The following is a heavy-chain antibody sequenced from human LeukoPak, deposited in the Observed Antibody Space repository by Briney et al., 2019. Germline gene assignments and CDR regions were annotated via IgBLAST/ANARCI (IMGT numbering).Heavy chain of an antibody. V-gene: IGHV3-7*03. CDR1: GFSFSSYW. Sequence: GGSLRLSCAASGFSFSSYWMSWVRQTPGKGLEWLANLNQDGSEKYYVDSVKGRFTISRDNAKKSLYLQMNSLRAEDTAVYYCTSLFGNAWRYYFYMDVWGKGTTVTVSS. D-gene: IGHD2-2*01. CDR2: LNQDGSEK. CDR3: TSLFGNAWRYYFYMDV. J-gene: IGHJ6*03.